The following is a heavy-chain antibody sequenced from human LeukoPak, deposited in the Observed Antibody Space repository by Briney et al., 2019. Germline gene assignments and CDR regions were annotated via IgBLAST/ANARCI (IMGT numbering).Heavy chain of an antibody. CDR1: GDSVSSLNYY. CDR3: ARHRAGPRAVDRRPAYMDV. J-gene: IGHJ6*03. V-gene: IGHV4-39*07. Sequence: SETLSLTCVVSGDSVSSLNYYWGWIRQPPGKGLEWIGTTHYSGNTYYNPSLKSRVIISLDTSKNQFSLRLNSVTAADTAVYYCARHRAGPRAVDRRPAYMDVWGKGTTVTVSS. D-gene: IGHD5-12*01. CDR2: THYSGNT.